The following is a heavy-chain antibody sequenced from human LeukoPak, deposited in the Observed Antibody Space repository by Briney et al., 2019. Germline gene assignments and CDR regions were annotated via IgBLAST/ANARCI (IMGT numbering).Heavy chain of an antibody. Sequence: PSETLSLTCTVSGGSISNYYWSWIRQPPGKGLEWIAFIYYSGSTTYNPSLKSRVTISVDTSKNQFSLKLSSVTAADTAVYYCARRMHGSSLDYWGQGTLVTVSA. CDR2: IYYSGST. V-gene: IGHV4-59*08. J-gene: IGHJ4*02. CDR3: ARRMHGSSLDY. CDR1: GGSISNYY. D-gene: IGHD6-6*01.